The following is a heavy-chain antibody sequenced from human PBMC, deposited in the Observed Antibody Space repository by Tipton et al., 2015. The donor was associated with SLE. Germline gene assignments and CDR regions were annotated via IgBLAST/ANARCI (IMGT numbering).Heavy chain of an antibody. CDR1: GGSISSYY. CDR2: IYYSGST. D-gene: IGHD6-13*01. Sequence: TLSLTCTVSGGSISSYYWSWIRQPPGKGLEWIGYIYYSGSTNYNPSLKSRVTISVDTSKNQFSLKLSSVTAADTAVYYCAKDHGDVSSWYFAFDYWGQGTLVTVSS. J-gene: IGHJ4*02. CDR3: AKDHGDVSSWYFAFDY. V-gene: IGHV4-59*01.